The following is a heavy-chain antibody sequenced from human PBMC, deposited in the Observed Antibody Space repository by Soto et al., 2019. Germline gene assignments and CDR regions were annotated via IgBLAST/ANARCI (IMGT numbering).Heavy chain of an antibody. CDR1: GFTFSSYA. V-gene: IGHV3-23*01. D-gene: IGHD2-21*01. J-gene: IGHJ6*03. CDR3: AKEGPAGDPTPYYYYYYYYMDV. CDR2: ISGSGGST. Sequence: VGSLRLCCGASGFTFSSYAMSWVRQAPGKGLEWVSAISGSGGSTYYADSVKGRFTISRDNSKNTLYLQMNSLRAEDTAVYYCAKEGPAGDPTPYYYYYYYYMDVWGKGTTVTVSS.